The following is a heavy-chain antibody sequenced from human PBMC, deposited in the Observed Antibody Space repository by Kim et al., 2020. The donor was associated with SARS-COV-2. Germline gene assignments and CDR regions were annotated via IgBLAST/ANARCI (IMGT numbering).Heavy chain of an antibody. V-gene: IGHV4-39*01. D-gene: IGHD3-3*01. CDR2: IYYSGSN. CDR1: GGSISSSSYY. CDR3: ARLQQRRITIFGVVEKGNGCDL. J-gene: IGHJ5*02. Sequence: SETLSLTCTVSGGSISSSSYYWGWNRPPPGKGLEWIGSIYYSGSNYYNPSLKSRVTISVDTTKNQFSLKLSSVTAADTAEYYWARLQQRRITIFGVVEKGNGCDLGGQETLVTVFS.